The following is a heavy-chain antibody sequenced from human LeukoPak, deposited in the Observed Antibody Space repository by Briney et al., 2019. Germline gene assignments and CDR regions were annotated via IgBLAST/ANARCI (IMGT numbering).Heavy chain of an antibody. CDR2: ISGSSGST. V-gene: IGHV3-23*01. J-gene: IGHJ4*02. CDR1: GFTFGSYA. D-gene: IGHD5-18*01. Sequence: PGGSLRLSCAASGFTFGSYAMSWVRQAPWKGLEWVSAISGSSGSTHYADSVKGRFAISRDNSKNTLYLQMNSLRAEDTAVYYCATGGIQLWRRYYFDYWGQGTLVTVSS. CDR3: ATGGIQLWRRYYFDY.